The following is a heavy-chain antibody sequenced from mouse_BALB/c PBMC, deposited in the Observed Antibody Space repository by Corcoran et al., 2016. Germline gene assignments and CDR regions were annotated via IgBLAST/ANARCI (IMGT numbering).Heavy chain of an antibody. CDR2: INPNNGGT. V-gene: IGHV1-18*01. CDR3: ARSEGNYDY. CDR1: RYTFTDYN. J-gene: IGHJ2*01. Sequence: EVLLQQSGPELVKPGPSVTISCKASRYTFTDYNMDWVKQSHGKSLEWIGDINPNNGGTIYNQKFKGKATLTVDKSSSTAYMELRSLTSDDTAVYYCARSEGNYDYWGQGTTLTVAS.